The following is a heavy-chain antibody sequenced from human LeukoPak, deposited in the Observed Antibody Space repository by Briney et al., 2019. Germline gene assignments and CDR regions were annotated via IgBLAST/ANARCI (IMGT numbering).Heavy chain of an antibody. V-gene: IGHV1-8*01. CDR1: GYTFTSYD. CDR2: MNPISGNT. D-gene: IGHD3-3*01. Sequence: GASVKVSCKASGYTFTSYDINWVRQATGQGLEWMGWMNPISGNTGYAQKFQGRVTMTRNTSISTAYMELSSLRSEDTAVYYCARSSSGITIFGVVNYYYYGMDVWGQGTTVTVSS. CDR3: ARSSSGITIFGVVNYYYYGMDV. J-gene: IGHJ6*02.